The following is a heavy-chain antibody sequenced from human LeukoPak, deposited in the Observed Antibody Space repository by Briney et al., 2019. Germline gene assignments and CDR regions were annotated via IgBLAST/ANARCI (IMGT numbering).Heavy chain of an antibody. Sequence: GGSLRLSCAASGFTFSSYGMHWVRQAPGKGQEWVAVTSYDGSHKHYADSVKGRFTVSRGNSENTLFLQMNSLRTEDTAVYYCAKDVMVQGVINGFDYWGQGTLVTVSS. CDR1: GFTFSSYG. D-gene: IGHD3-10*01. CDR2: TSYDGSHK. CDR3: AKDVMVQGVINGFDY. V-gene: IGHV3-30*18. J-gene: IGHJ4*02.